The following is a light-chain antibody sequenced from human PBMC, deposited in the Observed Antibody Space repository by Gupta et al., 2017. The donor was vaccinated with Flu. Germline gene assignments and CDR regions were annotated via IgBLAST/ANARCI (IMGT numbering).Light chain of an antibody. CDR3: QSYDGNSVYF. J-gene: IGLJ1*01. CDR1: SGNIASNF. V-gene: IGLV6-57*03. CDR2: EDN. Sequence: FVLTQPHSVSESPGKTVTISCTRSSGNIASNFVQWYQQRPGSAPTPVIYEDNQRPSGVPDRFSGSIDISSNSASLTISGLKTEDEADYYCQSYDGNSVYFFGTGTRVTVL.